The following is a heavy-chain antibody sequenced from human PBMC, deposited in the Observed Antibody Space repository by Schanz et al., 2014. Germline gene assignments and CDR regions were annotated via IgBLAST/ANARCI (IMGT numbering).Heavy chain of an antibody. V-gene: IGHV3-48*01. CDR1: GITFSSHS. J-gene: IGHJ4*02. Sequence: EVQVVESGGGLVQPGGSLRLSCAASGITFSSHSFNWVRQAPGKGLEWISYITYNGGTIYYADSVKGRFTISRDNAKNALYLEMNSQRAEDTSVYYCARGRPAYYFDDWGQGTLVTVSS. CDR3: ARGRPAYYFDD. CDR2: ITYNGGTI.